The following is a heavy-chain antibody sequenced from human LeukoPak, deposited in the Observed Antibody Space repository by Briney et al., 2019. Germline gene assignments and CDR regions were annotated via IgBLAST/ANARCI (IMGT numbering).Heavy chain of an antibody. CDR1: GGSISSGDYY. CDR2: IYYSGST. D-gene: IGHD3-3*01. CDR3: ASVSGRNWSGYYSNSRFDP. V-gene: IGHV4-30-4*01. J-gene: IGHJ5*02. Sequence: PSETLSLTCTVSGGSISSGDYYWSWIRQPPGKGLEWIGYIYYSGSTYYNPSPKSRVTISVDTSKNQFSLKLSSVTAADTAVYYCASVSGRNWSGYYSNSRFDPWGQGPLVTVSS.